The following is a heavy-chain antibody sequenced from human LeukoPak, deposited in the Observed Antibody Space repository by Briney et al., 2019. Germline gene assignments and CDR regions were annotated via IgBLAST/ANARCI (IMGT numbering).Heavy chain of an antibody. CDR3: ARLSLKVLEWSPTKGKETYYFDS. J-gene: IGHJ4*02. Sequence: SETLSLTCTVSGGFISSSSYYWGWIRQPPGKGLEWIGSIYYSGSTYYNPSLKSRVTISVDTSKNQFSLKLSSVTAADTAVYYCARLSLKVLEWSPTKGKETYYFDSWGQGTLVTVSS. V-gene: IGHV4-39*07. CDR1: GGFISSSSYY. CDR2: IYYSGST. D-gene: IGHD3-3*01.